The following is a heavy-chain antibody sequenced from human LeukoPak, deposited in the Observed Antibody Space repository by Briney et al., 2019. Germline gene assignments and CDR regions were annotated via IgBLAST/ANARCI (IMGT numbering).Heavy chain of an antibody. CDR3: ARHGTISSESYFDY. CDR1: GGSISSSGYY. Sequence: SETLSLTCTVSGGSISSSGYYWGWIRQPPGKGPEWIGSIYYSGSTYYNPSLKSRVTISVDTSKNQVSLRLSSVTAADTAVYYCARHGTISSESYFDYWGQGALVTVSS. J-gene: IGHJ4*02. CDR2: IYYSGST. D-gene: IGHD1-14*01. V-gene: IGHV4-39*01.